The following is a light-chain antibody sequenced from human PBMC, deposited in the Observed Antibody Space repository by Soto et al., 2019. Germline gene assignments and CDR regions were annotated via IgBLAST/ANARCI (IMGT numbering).Light chain of an antibody. CDR1: NIESKS. V-gene: IGLV3-21*04. CDR3: QVWDTSSDHRGV. Sequence: SYELTQPPSVSVAPGKTARITCGGNNIESKSVHWYQQKLGQAPVLVIYYNSNRPSGIPERFSGSNSGNTATLTISTVEAGDEADYYCQVWDTSSDHRGVFGGGTKVTVL. J-gene: IGLJ2*01. CDR2: YNS.